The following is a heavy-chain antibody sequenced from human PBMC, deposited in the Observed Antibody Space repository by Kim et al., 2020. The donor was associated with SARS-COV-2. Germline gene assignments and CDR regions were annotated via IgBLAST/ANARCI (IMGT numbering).Heavy chain of an antibody. CDR1: GFTFSAYS. D-gene: IGHD3-10*01. Sequence: GGSLRLSCAASGFTFSAYSMNWVRQAPGKGLEWLSYISGSGGTTYYADSVKGRFTISRDNAKKSLYLQMHSLRDEDTAIYYCANFWSLSGESLYDFDYWGQGTLVTVSS. CDR3: ANFWSLSGESLYDFDY. J-gene: IGHJ4*02. CDR2: ISGSGGTT. V-gene: IGHV3-48*02.